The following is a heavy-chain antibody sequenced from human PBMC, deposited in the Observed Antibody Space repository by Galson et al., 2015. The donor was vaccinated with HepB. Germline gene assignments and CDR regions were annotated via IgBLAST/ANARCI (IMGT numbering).Heavy chain of an antibody. V-gene: IGHV1-46*01. CDR1: GYIFSTYY. CDR2: INPSGGRT. J-gene: IGHJ5*02. CDR3: ARYTGNTSGNWLDP. D-gene: IGHD1-1*01. Sequence: SVKVSCKASGYIFSTYYMHWVRQAPGQGLEWMGIINPSGGRTSYAQKFQGRITMTRDTSTTTVYMELSSLRSEDTVVYYCARYTGNTSGNWLDPWGQGTLVTVSS.